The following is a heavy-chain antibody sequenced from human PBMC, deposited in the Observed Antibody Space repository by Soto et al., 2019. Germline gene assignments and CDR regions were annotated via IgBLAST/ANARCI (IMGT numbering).Heavy chain of an antibody. CDR1: GFTFSSYG. V-gene: IGHV3-33*01. Sequence: QVQLVESGGGVVQPGRSLRLSCAASGFTFSSYGMHWVRQAPGKGLEWVALIWVDGSNKYYSDPVKSRFTISRDNSRNTLYMQMNSLSAEDTAIYYCARVGITGTTFRGFDYWGQGTLVTVSS. D-gene: IGHD1-20*01. J-gene: IGHJ4*02. CDR2: IWVDGSNK. CDR3: ARVGITGTTFRGFDY.